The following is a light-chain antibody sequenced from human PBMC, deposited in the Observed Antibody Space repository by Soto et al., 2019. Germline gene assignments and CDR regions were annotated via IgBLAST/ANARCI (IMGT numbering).Light chain of an antibody. CDR2: RNN. V-gene: IGLV1-47*01. CDR1: SSNIGSNY. Sequence: QSALTQPPSASGTPGQRVTISCSGSSSNIGSNYVYWYQQLPGTAPKLLIYRNNQRPSGVPDRFSGTKSGTSASLAISGLRSEDEADYYCAAWDVSLSAHYVFGTGTKVTVL. CDR3: AAWDVSLSAHYV. J-gene: IGLJ1*01.